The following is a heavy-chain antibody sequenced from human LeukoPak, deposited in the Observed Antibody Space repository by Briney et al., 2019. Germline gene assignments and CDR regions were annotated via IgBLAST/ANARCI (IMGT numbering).Heavy chain of an antibody. CDR3: ARDLTYYFDSSDYGGAFDI. V-gene: IGHV3-30*03. CDR2: ISYDGINE. J-gene: IGHJ3*02. Sequence: PGRSLRLSCAASGFTFSNYGMHWVRQAPGKGLEWVAVISYDGINEYYADSVKGRFTISRDNSKNTLYLQMNSLRAEDTAVYYCARDLTYYFDSSDYGGAFDIWGQGTMVTVSS. D-gene: IGHD3-22*01. CDR1: GFTFSNYG.